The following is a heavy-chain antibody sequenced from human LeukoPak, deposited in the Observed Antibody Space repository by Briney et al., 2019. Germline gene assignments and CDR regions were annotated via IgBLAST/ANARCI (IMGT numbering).Heavy chain of an antibody. J-gene: IGHJ4*02. CDR2: IWYDGSSK. D-gene: IGHD1-26*01. CDR3: ARGRELVDY. V-gene: IGHV3-30*07. CDR1: GFTFSSYA. Sequence: PGGSLRLSCAASGFTFSSYAMHWVRQSPGKGLEWVAGIWYDGSSKYYADSVKGRFTISRDNAKNTLFLQMNSLRAEDTAVYYCARGRELVDYWGQGTLVTVSS.